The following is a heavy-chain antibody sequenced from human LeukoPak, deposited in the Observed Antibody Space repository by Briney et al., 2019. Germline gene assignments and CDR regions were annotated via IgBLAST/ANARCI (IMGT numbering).Heavy chain of an antibody. CDR2: IIPIFGTA. J-gene: IGHJ3*02. D-gene: IGHD4-17*01. CDR3: ASSTVTTKTTGAFDI. Sequence: GASVKVSCKASGGTFSSYAISWVRQAPGQGLEWMGGIIPIFGTANYAQKFQGRVTITADESTSTAYMELSSLRSEDTAVYYCASSTVTTKTTGAFDIWGQGTMVTVSS. V-gene: IGHV1-69*13. CDR1: GGTFSSYA.